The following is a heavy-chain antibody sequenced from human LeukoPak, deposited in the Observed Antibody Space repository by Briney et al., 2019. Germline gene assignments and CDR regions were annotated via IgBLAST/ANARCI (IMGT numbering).Heavy chain of an antibody. D-gene: IGHD2-8*01. Sequence: GGSLRLSCAASGFIYSGYGMHWVRQAPGKGLEWVAVISYDGHNEYYADSVKGRFTISRDNSKNTVYVQMDSLRAEDTAVYYCAKGVGYGGMDVWGQGTTVTVSS. J-gene: IGHJ6*02. CDR3: AKGVGYGGMDV. CDR1: GFIYSGYG. V-gene: IGHV3-30*18. CDR2: ISYDGHNE.